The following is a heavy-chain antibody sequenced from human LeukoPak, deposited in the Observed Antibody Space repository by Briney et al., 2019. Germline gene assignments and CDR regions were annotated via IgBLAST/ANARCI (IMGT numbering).Heavy chain of an antibody. D-gene: IGHD4-17*01. CDR3: ATAKNYGDYLNWFDP. Sequence: SQTLSLTCTVSGGSISSGDYYWSWIRQPPGKGLEWIGYIYYSGSTYYNPFLKSRVTISVDTSKNQFSLKLSSVTAADTAVYYCATAKNYGDYLNWFDPWGQGTLVTVSS. V-gene: IGHV4-30-4*01. CDR2: IYYSGST. CDR1: GGSISSGDYY. J-gene: IGHJ5*02.